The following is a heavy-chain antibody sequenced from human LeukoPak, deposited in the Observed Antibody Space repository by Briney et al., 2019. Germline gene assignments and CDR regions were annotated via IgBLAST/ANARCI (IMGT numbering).Heavy chain of an antibody. Sequence: PSETLSLTCTVSGGSISSYYWSWIRQPAGKGLEWIGRIYTSGTTNYNPSLKSRITMSVDTSRNQLSLKLSSVTVADTAVYYCARDNEVGGTTDAFDIWGQGTMVTVSS. CDR3: ARDNEVGGTTDAFDI. D-gene: IGHD1-26*01. V-gene: IGHV4-4*07. CDR2: IYTSGTT. J-gene: IGHJ3*02. CDR1: GGSISSYY.